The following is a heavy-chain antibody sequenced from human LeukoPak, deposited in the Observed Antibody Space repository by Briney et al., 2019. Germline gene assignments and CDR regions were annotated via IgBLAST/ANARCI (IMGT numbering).Heavy chain of an antibody. CDR2: INTVSSYI. CDR3: ARLRRNSDRSGFYYYYDN. V-gene: IGHV3-21*01. J-gene: IGHJ4*02. Sequence: GGSLRLSCAASGFTFSSYSFNWVHQAAGKGLEWVSSINTVSSYIYYADSVRGRFTISRDNAENSLWLQMNSLRAEDSAVYYCARLRRNSDRSGFYYYYDNWGQGTLVTVS. D-gene: IGHD3-22*01. CDR1: GFTFSSYS.